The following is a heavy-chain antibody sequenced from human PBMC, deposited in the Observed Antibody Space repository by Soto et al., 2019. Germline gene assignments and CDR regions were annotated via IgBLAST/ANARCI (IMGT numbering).Heavy chain of an antibody. CDR1: RSTLHSYG. J-gene: IGHJ6*02. V-gene: IGHV1-18*04. D-gene: IGHD3-22*01. Sequence: ASLKVSWQASRSTLHSYGRRLVRQATIQGLEWMGWISAYNGNTNYAQKLQGRVTMTTDTSTSTAYMELRSLRSDDTAVYYCARRYYDSSGPYGMDVWGQGTTVTGSS. CDR2: ISAYNGNT. CDR3: ARRYYDSSGPYGMDV.